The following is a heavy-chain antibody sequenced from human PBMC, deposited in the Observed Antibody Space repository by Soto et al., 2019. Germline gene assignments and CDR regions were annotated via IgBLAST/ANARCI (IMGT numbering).Heavy chain of an antibody. J-gene: IGHJ1*01. CDR3: ARPPVLGIAVARQSGYFQH. CDR2: INHSGST. Sequence: SEALSLTFAVYGWSFSGYYWSWIRQPPGKGLEWIGEINHSGSTNYNPSLKSRVTISVDTSKNQFSLKLSSVTAADTAVYYCARPPVLGIAVARQSGYFQHWGQGTLVTVSS. D-gene: IGHD6-19*01. CDR1: GWSFSGYY. V-gene: IGHV4-34*01.